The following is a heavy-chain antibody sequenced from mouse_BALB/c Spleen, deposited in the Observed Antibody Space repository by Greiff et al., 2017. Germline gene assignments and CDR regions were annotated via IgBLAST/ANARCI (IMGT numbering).Heavy chain of an antibody. V-gene: IGHV1-4*02. D-gene: IGHD1-2*01. CDR1: GYTFTSYT. J-gene: IGHJ2*01. CDR3: ARETTATAFDY. Sequence: QVQLQQSAAELARPGASVNMSCKASGYTFTSYTMHWVKQRPGQGLEWIGYINPSSGYTEYNQKFKDKTTLTADKSSSTAYMQLSSLTSEDSAVYYCARETTATAFDYWGQGTTLTVSS. CDR2: INPSSGYT.